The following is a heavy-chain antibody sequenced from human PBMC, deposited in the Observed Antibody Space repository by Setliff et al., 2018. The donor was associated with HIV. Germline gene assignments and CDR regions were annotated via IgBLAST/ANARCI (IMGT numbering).Heavy chain of an antibody. Sequence: SETLSLTCTVSGGSTSSYYWSWIRQPPGKGLEWIGYIYSTGSTKYNPSLKSRVTMSLDTSKTQYSLKLTSVTAADTAVYYCAGHFYYSGSGIWAGLDSWGQGTLVTVSS. CDR2: IYSTGST. CDR1: GGSTSSYY. CDR3: AGHFYYSGSGIWAGLDS. D-gene: IGHD3-10*01. J-gene: IGHJ4*02. V-gene: IGHV4-4*09.